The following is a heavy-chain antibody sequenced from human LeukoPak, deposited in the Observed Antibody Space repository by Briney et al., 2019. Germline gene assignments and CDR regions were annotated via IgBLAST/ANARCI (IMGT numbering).Heavy chain of an antibody. CDR2: ISSSGSYI. J-gene: IGHJ4*02. Sequence: PGGSLRLSCAASGFTFSSYSMNWVRQAPGKGLEWVSSISSSGSYIYYADSVKGRFTISRDNAKNSLYLQMNSLRAEDTAVYYCARSPSRPAANIDYWGQGTLVTVSS. V-gene: IGHV3-21*01. D-gene: IGHD2-2*01. CDR1: GFTFSSYS. CDR3: ARSPSRPAANIDY.